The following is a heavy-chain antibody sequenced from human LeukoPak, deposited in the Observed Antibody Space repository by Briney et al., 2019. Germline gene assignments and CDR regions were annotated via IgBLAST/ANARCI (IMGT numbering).Heavy chain of an antibody. CDR1: GFTFSSYA. V-gene: IGHV3-23*03. Sequence: GGSLRLSCAASGFTFSSYAMSWVRQAPGKGLEWVSVIYSGGSTYYADSVKGRFTISRDNSKNTLYLQMNSLRAEDTAVYYCAKLSEYYYDSSGYLDYWGQGTLVTVSS. CDR3: AKLSEYYYDSSGYLDY. D-gene: IGHD3-22*01. J-gene: IGHJ4*02. CDR2: IYSGGST.